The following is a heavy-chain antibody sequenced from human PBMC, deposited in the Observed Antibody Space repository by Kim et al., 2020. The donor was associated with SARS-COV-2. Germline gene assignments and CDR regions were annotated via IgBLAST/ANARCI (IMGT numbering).Heavy chain of an antibody. V-gene: IGHV4-34*01. J-gene: IGHJ4*02. CDR3: ARGRSGPRRYYDSSGYSLAPFDY. CDR2: INHSGST. Sequence: SETLSLTCAVYGGSFSGYYWSWIRQPPGKGLEWIGEINHSGSTNYNPSLKSRVTISVDTSKNQFSLKLSSVTAADTAVYYCARGRSGPRRYYDSSGYSLAPFDYWGQGTLVTVSS. CDR1: GGSFSGYY. D-gene: IGHD3-22*01.